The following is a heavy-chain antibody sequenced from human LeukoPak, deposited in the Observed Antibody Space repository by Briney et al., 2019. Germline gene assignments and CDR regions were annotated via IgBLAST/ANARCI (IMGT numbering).Heavy chain of an antibody. CDR1: GFTSSSYA. Sequence: GGSLRLSCSASGFTSSSYAMHWVRQAPGKGLEYVSAISSNGGSTYYADSVKGRFTISRDNSKNTLYLQMSSLRAEDTAVYYCVKAIRITIFGVGPFDYWGQGTLVTVSS. V-gene: IGHV3-64D*09. CDR2: ISSNGGST. CDR3: VKAIRITIFGVGPFDY. D-gene: IGHD3-3*01. J-gene: IGHJ4*02.